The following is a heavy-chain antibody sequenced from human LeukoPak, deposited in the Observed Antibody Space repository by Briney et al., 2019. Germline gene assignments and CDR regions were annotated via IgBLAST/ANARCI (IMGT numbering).Heavy chain of an antibody. Sequence: SGTLPLTCAVYGGSFSGYYWSWIRQPPGKGLEWIGEINHSGSTNYNPSLKSRVTISVDTSKNQFSLKLSSVTAADTAVYYCARSRHYYYDSSGYPPYFDYWGQGTLVTVSS. J-gene: IGHJ4*02. CDR2: INHSGST. CDR1: GGSFSGYY. D-gene: IGHD3-22*01. V-gene: IGHV4-34*01. CDR3: ARSRHYYYDSSGYPPYFDY.